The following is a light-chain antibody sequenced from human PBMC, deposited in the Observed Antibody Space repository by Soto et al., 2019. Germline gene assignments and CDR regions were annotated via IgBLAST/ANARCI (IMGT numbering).Light chain of an antibody. V-gene: IGKV3-11*01. CDR3: QQHSNWPPQIT. CDR1: QSVSIY. J-gene: IGKJ5*01. Sequence: EIVLAQSPATLSLSPGERATLSCRASQSVSIYLAWYQQKPGQAPRLLIYDASNRATGIQARFSGSGSGTDFTLTISSLEPEDFAVYYCQQHSNWPPQITFGQGTRVEIK. CDR2: DAS.